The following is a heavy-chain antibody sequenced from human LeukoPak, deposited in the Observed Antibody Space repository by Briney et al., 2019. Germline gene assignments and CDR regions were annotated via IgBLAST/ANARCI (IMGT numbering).Heavy chain of an antibody. CDR1: GDSISSGFYY. V-gene: IGHV4-61*02. CDR2: IFTSGST. D-gene: IGHD3-10*01. J-gene: IGHJ5*02. CDR3: ARDPFSPITMVRGDNWFDP. Sequence: SQTLSLTCTVSGDSISSGFYYWSWIRQPAGKGLEWIGRIFTSGSTNYNPSLKSRVTISIDTSKNQFSLKLSSVTAADTAVYYCARDPFSPITMVRGDNWFDPWGQGTLVTVSS.